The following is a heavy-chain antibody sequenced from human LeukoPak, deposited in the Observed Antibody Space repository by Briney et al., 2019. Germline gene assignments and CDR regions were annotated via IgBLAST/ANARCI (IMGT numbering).Heavy chain of an antibody. CDR3: ARGPYGSGILGVAFDI. J-gene: IGHJ3*02. CDR2: ISSNGGST. D-gene: IGHD3-10*01. Sequence: GGSLRLSCAASGFTFSSYAMHWVRQAPGKGLEYVSAISSNGGSTYYANSVKGRFTISRDNSKNTLYLQMGSLRAEDMAVYYCARGPYGSGILGVAFDIWGQGTMVTVSS. V-gene: IGHV3-64*01. CDR1: GFTFSSYA.